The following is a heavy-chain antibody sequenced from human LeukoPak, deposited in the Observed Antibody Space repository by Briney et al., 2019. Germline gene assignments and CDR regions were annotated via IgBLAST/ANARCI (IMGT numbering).Heavy chain of an antibody. CDR2: ISGSGGST. D-gene: IGHD3-10*01. CDR1: AFTFSNYA. CDR3: AKDPRYYFDSGSGYFDY. J-gene: IGHJ4*02. Sequence: GGSLRLSCAASAFTFSNYAMSWVRQAPGKGLEWVSAISGSGGSTYYADSVRGRFTISRDNSKNTLFLQMNSLRADGTAVYYCAKDPRYYFDSGSGYFDYWGQGTLVTVSS. V-gene: IGHV3-23*01.